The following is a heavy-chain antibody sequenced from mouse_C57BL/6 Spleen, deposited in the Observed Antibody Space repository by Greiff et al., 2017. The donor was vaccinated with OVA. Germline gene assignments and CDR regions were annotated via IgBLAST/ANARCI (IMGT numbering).Heavy chain of an antibody. CDR2: ISGGGGNT. V-gene: IGHV5-9*01. Sequence: EVNVVESGGGLVKPGGSLKLSCAASGFTFSSYTMSWVRQTPEKRLEWVATISGGGGNTYYPDSVKGRFTISRDNAKNTLYLQMSSLRSEDTALYYCARLFMTSWYFDVWGTGTTVTVSS. J-gene: IGHJ1*03. CDR1: GFTFSSYT. D-gene: IGHD1-1*01. CDR3: ARLFMTSWYFDV.